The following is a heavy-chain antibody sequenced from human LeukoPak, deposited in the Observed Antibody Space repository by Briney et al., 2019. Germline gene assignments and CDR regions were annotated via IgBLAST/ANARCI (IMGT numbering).Heavy chain of an antibody. CDR1: GGSISSYY. V-gene: IGHV4-4*07. D-gene: IGHD1-14*01. J-gene: IGHJ6*02. Sequence: SETLSLTCTVSGGSISSYYWSWIRQPAGTGLEWIGRIYTSGSTNYNPSLKSRVTMSVDTSKNQFSLKLSSVTAADTAVYYCAREEPYYYEYYGMDVWGQGTTVTVSS. CDR3: AREEPYYYEYYGMDV. CDR2: IYTSGST.